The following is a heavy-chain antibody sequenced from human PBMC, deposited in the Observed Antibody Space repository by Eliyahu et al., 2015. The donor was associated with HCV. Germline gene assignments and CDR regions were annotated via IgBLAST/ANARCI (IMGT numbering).Heavy chain of an antibody. Sequence: QVQLVQSGAEVKKPGASVKVSCXVXGYTXTELSXHWVRXAXGKGLEWMGGFDPEDGETXYAQKFQGRVTMTEDTSTDTAYMELSSLRSEDTAVYYCASNFIAAAGIRAFDIWGQGTMVTVSS. CDR1: GYTXTELS. CDR2: FDPEDGET. J-gene: IGHJ3*02. D-gene: IGHD6-13*01. V-gene: IGHV1-24*01. CDR3: ASNFIAAAGIRAFDI.